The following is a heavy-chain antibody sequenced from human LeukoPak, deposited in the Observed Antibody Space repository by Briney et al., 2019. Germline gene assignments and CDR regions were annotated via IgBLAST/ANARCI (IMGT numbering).Heavy chain of an antibody. J-gene: IGHJ4*02. D-gene: IGHD1-26*01. Sequence: GGSLRLSCAASGFTFSSYSMNWVRQAPGKGLEWVSYIGGSGSSIYYADSVKGRFTISRDNARNSVYLQMNSLRAEDTAVYHCVRSVGATYFDYWGQGTLVTVSS. CDR2: IGGSGSSI. CDR1: GFTFSSYS. CDR3: VRSVGATYFDY. V-gene: IGHV3-48*01.